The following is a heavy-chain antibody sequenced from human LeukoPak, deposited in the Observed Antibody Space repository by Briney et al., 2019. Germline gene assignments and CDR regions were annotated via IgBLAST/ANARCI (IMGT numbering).Heavy chain of an antibody. V-gene: IGHV3-23*01. CDR3: AKERLGDYGDFDY. CDR2: ISRGGGIT. CDR1: GFTFSSYA. Sequence: PGGSLRLSCAASGFTFSSYAMSWVRQAPGKGLEWVSTISRGGGITYFADSVKGRFTISRDNSKNTLYLQLHSLRAEDTAVYYCAKERLGDYGDFDYWGQGTLVTVSS. J-gene: IGHJ4*02. D-gene: IGHD4-17*01.